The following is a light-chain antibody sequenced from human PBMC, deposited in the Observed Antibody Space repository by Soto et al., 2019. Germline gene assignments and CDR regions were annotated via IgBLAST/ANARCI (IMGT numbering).Light chain of an antibody. V-gene: IGLV2-14*01. J-gene: IGLJ2*01. Sequence: QSALTQPASVSGSPGQSITISCTGTSSDVGGYNYVSWYQQYPGKAPKLMIYEVTNRPSGVSNRFSGSKSGNTASLTISGLQAEDEADYYCSSYTPSSTLFGGGTKSPS. CDR3: SSYTPSSTL. CDR2: EVT. CDR1: SSDVGGYNY.